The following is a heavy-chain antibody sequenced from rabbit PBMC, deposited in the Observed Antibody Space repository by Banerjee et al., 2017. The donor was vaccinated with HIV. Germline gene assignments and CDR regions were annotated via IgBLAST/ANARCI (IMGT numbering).Heavy chain of an antibody. Sequence: QSLEESGGGLVQPGASLTLTCTASGFSLSSSVYMCWVRQAPGKGLEWIGCIYTGIGTTYYASWAKGRFTISKTSSTTVTLQMTSLTAADTATYFCARGDYTGLWGPGTLVTVS. CDR2: IYTGIGTT. D-gene: IGHD8-1*01. CDR1: GFSLSSSVY. CDR3: ARGDYTGL. J-gene: IGHJ4*01. V-gene: IGHV1S40*01.